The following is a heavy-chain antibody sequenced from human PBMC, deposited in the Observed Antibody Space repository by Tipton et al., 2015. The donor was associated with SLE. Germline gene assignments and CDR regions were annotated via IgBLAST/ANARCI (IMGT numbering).Heavy chain of an antibody. D-gene: IGHD5-24*01. CDR3: ARTGEMATTGVFDY. CDR2: INHSGST. J-gene: IGHJ4*02. V-gene: IGHV4-34*01. Sequence: LRLSCAVYGGSFSGYYWSWIRQPPGKGLEWIGEINHSGSTSYNPSLKSRVTISVDTSKNQFSLKLSSVTAADTAVYYCARTGEMATTGVFDYWGQGTLVTVSS. CDR1: GGSFSGYY.